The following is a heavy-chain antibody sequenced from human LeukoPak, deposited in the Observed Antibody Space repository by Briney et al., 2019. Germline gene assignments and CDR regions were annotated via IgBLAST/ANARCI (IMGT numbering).Heavy chain of an antibody. Sequence: PSETLSLTCTVSGGSISSSSYYWGWIRQPPGKGLEWIGSIYYSGSTNYNPSLKSRVTISVDTSKNQFSLKLSSVTAADTAVYYCARLYYGGKVDDAFDIWGQGTMVTVSS. J-gene: IGHJ3*02. CDR2: IYYSGST. D-gene: IGHD4-23*01. CDR1: GGSISSSSYY. V-gene: IGHV4-39*07. CDR3: ARLYYGGKVDDAFDI.